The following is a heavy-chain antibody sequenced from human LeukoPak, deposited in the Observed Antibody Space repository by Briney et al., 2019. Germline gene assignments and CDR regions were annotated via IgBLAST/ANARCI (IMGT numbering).Heavy chain of an antibody. J-gene: IGHJ6*04. Sequence: GGSLRLSCAASGFTFSSYAMSWVRQAPGKGLEWVSAISGSGGSTYYADSVKGRFTISRDNSKNSLYLQMNSLRAEDTALYYCAKDIVATIYGMDVWGRGTMVTVSS. CDR1: GFTFSSYA. V-gene: IGHV3-23*01. CDR2: ISGSGGST. D-gene: IGHD5-12*01. CDR3: AKDIVATIYGMDV.